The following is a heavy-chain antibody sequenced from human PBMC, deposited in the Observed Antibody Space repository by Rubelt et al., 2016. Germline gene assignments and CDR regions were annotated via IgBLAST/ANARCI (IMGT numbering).Heavy chain of an antibody. CDR2: INHSGST. Sequence: IGEINHSGSTNYNPSLKSRVTISVDTSKNQFSLKLSSVTAADTAVYYCASAYGDYRYGMDVWGQGTTVTVSS. J-gene: IGHJ6*02. CDR3: ASAYGDYRYGMDV. V-gene: IGHV4-34*01. D-gene: IGHD4-17*01.